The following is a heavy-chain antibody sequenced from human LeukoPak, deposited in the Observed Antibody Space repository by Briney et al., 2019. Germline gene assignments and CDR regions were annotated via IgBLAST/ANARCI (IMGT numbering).Heavy chain of an antibody. Sequence: SETLSLTCTVSGGSISSSSYYWGWIRQPPGKGLEWIGSIYYSGSTYYNPSLKSRVTISVDTSKNQLSLKLSSVTAADTAVYYCARLGDDIVVVPAANEYYFDYWGQGTLVTVSS. D-gene: IGHD2-2*01. J-gene: IGHJ4*02. V-gene: IGHV4-39*07. CDR2: IYYSGST. CDR3: ARLGDDIVVVPAANEYYFDY. CDR1: GGSISSSSYY.